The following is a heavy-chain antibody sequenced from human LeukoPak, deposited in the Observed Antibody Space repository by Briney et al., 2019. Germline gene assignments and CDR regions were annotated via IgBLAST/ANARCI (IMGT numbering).Heavy chain of an antibody. V-gene: IGHV3-33*01. CDR3: ARDPGVTTFYFDY. CDR1: GYTFSRYG. Sequence: AGGSLRLSCVASGYTFSRYGMHWIRQAPGKGLEGVAVIWFDGSKRYYADSVKGRFTISRDDSKNALYLQMNSLRVEDTAIYYCARDPGVTTFYFDYWGQGALVTVSS. J-gene: IGHJ4*02. CDR2: IWFDGSKR. D-gene: IGHD4-17*01.